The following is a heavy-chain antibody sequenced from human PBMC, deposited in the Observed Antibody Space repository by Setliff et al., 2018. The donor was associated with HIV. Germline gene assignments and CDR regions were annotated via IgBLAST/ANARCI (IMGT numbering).Heavy chain of an antibody. CDR3: ARDLGSGLYYYGMDV. CDR2: IYTSGST. Sequence: SETLSLTCTVSGGSISSGSYYWSWIRQPAGKGLEWIGRIYTSGSTNYNPSLKSRVTISVDTSKNQFSLKLSSVTAADTAVYYCARDLGSGLYYYGMDVWGQGNTGHR. J-gene: IGHJ6*02. CDR1: GGSISSGSYY. V-gene: IGHV4-61*02. D-gene: IGHD7-27*01.